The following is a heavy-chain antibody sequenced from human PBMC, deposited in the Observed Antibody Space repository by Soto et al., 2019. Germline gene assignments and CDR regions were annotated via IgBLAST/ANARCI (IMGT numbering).Heavy chain of an antibody. CDR1: GGSISSGGYY. J-gene: IGHJ4*02. Sequence: SETLSLTCTVSGGSISSGGYYLSWIRQHPGKGLEWIGYIYYSGSTYYNPSLKSRVTISVDTSKNQFSLKLSSVTAADTAVYYCARTRVVPAAMVDYWGQGTLVTVSS. V-gene: IGHV4-31*03. D-gene: IGHD2-2*01. CDR3: ARTRVVPAAMVDY. CDR2: IYYSGST.